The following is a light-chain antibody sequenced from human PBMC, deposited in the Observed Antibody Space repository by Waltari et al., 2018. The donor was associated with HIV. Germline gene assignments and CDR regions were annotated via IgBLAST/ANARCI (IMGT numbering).Light chain of an antibody. J-gene: IGLJ2*01. CDR2: EDI. V-gene: IGLV3-27*01. CDR3: YSACDHYVV. CDR1: ILAKKN. Sequence: SYELTQPSSVSVSPGQTASITCPGDILAKKNGRWFQQKPGQAPVVVIYEDIGQPPGIAMRVSGSSARATVTLTIASAHVEDDADYYCYSACDHYVVFGGGTKLAVL.